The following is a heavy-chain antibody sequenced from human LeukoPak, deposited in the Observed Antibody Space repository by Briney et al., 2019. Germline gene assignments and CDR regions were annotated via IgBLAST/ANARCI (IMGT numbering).Heavy chain of an antibody. CDR2: IKQDGSEK. CDR1: GFNFCCYW. V-gene: IGHV3-7*01. J-gene: IGHJ4*02. D-gene: IGHD4-17*01. Sequence: PGGSLRLSCAPSGFNFCCYWMTWDRQAPGKGLEWVANIKQDGSEKYYVDPVKGRFTISRDNAKNSLYLQMDSLRAEDTAMYFCARDRGWGLRFLDYWGQGTLGTVSS. CDR3: ARDRGWGLRFLDY.